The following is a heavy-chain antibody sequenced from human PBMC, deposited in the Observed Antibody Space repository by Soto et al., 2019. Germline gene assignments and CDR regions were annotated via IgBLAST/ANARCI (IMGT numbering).Heavy chain of an antibody. CDR3: VRAAGYSGNDYVYYYGMDV. CDR1: GFTFRNYG. J-gene: IGHJ6*02. Sequence: QVQLVESGGGVVQPGRSLRLSCAASGFTFRNYGMHWVRQAPAKGLEWVALVWYDGGNKNYVDSVKGRFTISRDNSKNPLYLQMNSLGDEDTAVYYCVRAAGYSGNDYVYYYGMDVWGQGTTVTVSS. D-gene: IGHD5-12*01. V-gene: IGHV3-33*01. CDR2: VWYDGGNK.